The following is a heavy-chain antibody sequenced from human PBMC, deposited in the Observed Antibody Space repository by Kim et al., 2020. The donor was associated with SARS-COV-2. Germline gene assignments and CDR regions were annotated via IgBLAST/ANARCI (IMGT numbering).Heavy chain of an antibody. Sequence: ASVKVSCKASGYTFTSYAMNWVRQAPGQGLEWMGWINTNTGNPTYAQGFTGRFVFSLDTSVSTAYLQISSLKAEDTAVYYCARDQRGDYYGSGSYYRRFDPWGQGTLVTVSS. J-gene: IGHJ5*02. V-gene: IGHV7-4-1*02. D-gene: IGHD3-10*01. CDR2: INTNTGNP. CDR1: GYTFTSYA. CDR3: ARDQRGDYYGSGSYYRRFDP.